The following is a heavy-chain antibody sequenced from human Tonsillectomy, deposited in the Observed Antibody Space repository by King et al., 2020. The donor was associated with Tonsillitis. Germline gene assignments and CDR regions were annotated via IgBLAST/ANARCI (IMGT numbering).Heavy chain of an antibody. CDR1: GFTFDDYA. Sequence: VQLVESGGGLVQPGRSLRLSCAASGFTFDDYAMHWVRQAPGKGLEWVSGISWNSGSIGYADSVKGRFTISRDNTKNSLYLQMNSLRAEDTALYYCAKGCGDQPDPLFDYWGQGTLVTVSS. CDR3: AKGCGDQPDPLFDY. CDR2: ISWNSGSI. J-gene: IGHJ4*02. D-gene: IGHD1-14*01. V-gene: IGHV3-9*01.